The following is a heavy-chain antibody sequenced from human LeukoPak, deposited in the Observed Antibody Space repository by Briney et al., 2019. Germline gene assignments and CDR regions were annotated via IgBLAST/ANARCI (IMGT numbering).Heavy chain of an antibody. Sequence: GASVKVSCKASGYTFTGYYMHWVRQAPGQGLEWMGWINPNSGGTNYAQKFQGRVTMTRDTSISTAYMELSRLRSDDTAVYYCAREPVEMATITYDVWGQGTTVTVSS. D-gene: IGHD5-24*01. CDR1: GYTFTGYY. CDR2: INPNSGGT. V-gene: IGHV1-2*02. J-gene: IGHJ6*02. CDR3: AREPVEMATITYDV.